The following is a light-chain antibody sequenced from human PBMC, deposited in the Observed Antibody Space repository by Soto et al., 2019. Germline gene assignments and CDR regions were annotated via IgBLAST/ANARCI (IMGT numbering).Light chain of an antibody. CDR2: GAS. CDR1: QSVSSSY. Sequence: EIVLTQSPGTLSLSPGERATLSCRASQSVSSSYLAWYQQKPGQAPRLLISGASSRATGIPDRFSGSGSGTDFTLTISRLEPEDVAVYYCQQYGASPPFTFGPGTKVDIK. V-gene: IGKV3-20*01. CDR3: QQYGASPPFT. J-gene: IGKJ3*01.